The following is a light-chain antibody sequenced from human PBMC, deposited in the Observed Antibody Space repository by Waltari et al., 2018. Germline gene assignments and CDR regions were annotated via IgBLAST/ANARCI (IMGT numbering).Light chain of an antibody. Sequence: VLTQSPDSLSLPPGERVSLSCRASHTIKTYLAWYQHRPGQPPRLLIHGASSRAADIPDRFSGSGSGTDFTLTISRLEPEDVAVYYCQQYGTSPPHTFGQGTKLEIK. J-gene: IGKJ2*01. CDR1: HTIKTY. V-gene: IGKV3-20*01. CDR2: GAS. CDR3: QQYGTSPPHT.